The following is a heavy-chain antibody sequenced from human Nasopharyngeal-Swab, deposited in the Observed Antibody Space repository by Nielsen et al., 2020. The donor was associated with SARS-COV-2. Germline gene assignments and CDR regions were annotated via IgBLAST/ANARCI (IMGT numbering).Heavy chain of an antibody. J-gene: IGHJ6*02. CDR2: IYYSGST. Sequence: SETLPLTCTVSGGSISSYYWSWIRQPPGKGLEWIGYIYYSGSTNYNPSLKSRVTISVDTSKNQFSLKLSSVTAADTAVYYCARDRPAAADSNYYYGMDVWGQGTTVTVSS. CDR3: ARDRPAAADSNYYYGMDV. D-gene: IGHD6-13*01. V-gene: IGHV4-59*01. CDR1: GGSISSYY.